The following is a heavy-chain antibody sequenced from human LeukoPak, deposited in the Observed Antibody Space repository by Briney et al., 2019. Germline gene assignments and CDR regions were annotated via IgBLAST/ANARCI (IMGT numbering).Heavy chain of an antibody. D-gene: IGHD6-13*01. V-gene: IGHV1-8*01. CDR2: MKPNSGNT. CDR1: GYSFSSYE. Sequence: ASVKVSCKASGYSFSSYEINWVRQATGQGLEWMGWMKPNSGNTGYAQKFQGRATMTRNTSISTAYMELSSLRSEDTAVYYCARGQTRSSWFMGYYYYGMDVWGQGTTVTVSS. CDR3: ARGQTRSSWFMGYYYYGMDV. J-gene: IGHJ6*02.